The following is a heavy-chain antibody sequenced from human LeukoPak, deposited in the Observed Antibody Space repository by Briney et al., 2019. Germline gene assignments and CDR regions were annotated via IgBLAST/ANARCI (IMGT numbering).Heavy chain of an antibody. V-gene: IGHV1-18*01. CDR2: ISAYNGNT. CDR3: ARVALYSSGWYEGLNWFDP. J-gene: IGHJ5*02. Sequence: ASVKVSCKASGYTFTNYDINWVRQATGQGLEWMGWISAYNGNTNYAQKLQGRVTMTTDTSTSTAYMELRSLRSDDTAVYYCARVALYSSGWYEGLNWFDPWGQGTLVTVSS. D-gene: IGHD6-19*01. CDR1: GYTFTNYD.